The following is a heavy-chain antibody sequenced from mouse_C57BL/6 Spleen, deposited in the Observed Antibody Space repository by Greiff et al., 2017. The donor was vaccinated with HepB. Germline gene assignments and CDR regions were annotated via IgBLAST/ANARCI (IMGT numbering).Heavy chain of an antibody. J-gene: IGHJ4*01. CDR2: IDPETGGT. V-gene: IGHV1-15*01. Sequence: QVQLQQSGAELVRPGASVTLSCKASGYTFTDYEMDWVKQTPVHGLEWIGAIDPETGGTAYNQKFKGKAILTADKSSSTAYMELRSLTSEDSAVYYCTENYAMDYWGQGTSVTVSS. CDR3: TENYAMDY. CDR1: GYTFTDYE.